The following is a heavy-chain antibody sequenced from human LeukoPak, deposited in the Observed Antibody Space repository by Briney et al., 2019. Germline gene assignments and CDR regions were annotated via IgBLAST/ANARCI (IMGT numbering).Heavy chain of an antibody. CDR3: ARDAGYQGDNWFDP. CDR1: GYTFTRYY. CDR2: INPNSGGT. J-gene: IGHJ5*02. V-gene: IGHV1-2*02. Sequence: GASVTVSCMASGYTFTRYYMHWVRQAPGQGLEWMGWINPNSGGTNYAQKFQGRVTMTRDTSISTAYMEVSRLRSDDTAVYYCARDAGYQGDNWFDPWGQGTLVTVSS. D-gene: IGHD2-2*01.